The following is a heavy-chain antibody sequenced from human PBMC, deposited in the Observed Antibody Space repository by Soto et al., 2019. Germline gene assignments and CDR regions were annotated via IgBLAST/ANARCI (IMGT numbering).Heavy chain of an antibody. CDR2: INSDGSST. D-gene: IGHD3-3*01. CDR3: ARAYDFWSGFSLYGMDV. V-gene: IGHV3-74*01. Sequence: EVQLVESGGGLVQPGGSLRLSCAASGFTFSSYWMHWVRQAPGKGLVWVSRINSDGSSTSYADSVKGRFTISRDNAKKRLYLQMNSLRAEDTAVYYCARAYDFWSGFSLYGMDVWGQGTTVTVSS. J-gene: IGHJ6*02. CDR1: GFTFSSYW.